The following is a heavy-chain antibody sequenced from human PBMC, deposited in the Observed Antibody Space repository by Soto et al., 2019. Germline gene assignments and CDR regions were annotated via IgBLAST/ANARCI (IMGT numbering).Heavy chain of an antibody. CDR1: GFTFSSYA. CDR3: AKELKGMRYFDWLLGDY. V-gene: IGHV3-23*01. D-gene: IGHD3-9*01. Sequence: EVQLLESGGGLVQPGGSLRLSCAASGFTFSSYAMSWVRQAPGKGLEWVSAISGSGGSTYYADSVKGRFTISRDNTKNTLYLQMNSLRAEEPAVYYCAKELKGMRYFDWLLGDYWGQGTLVTVSS. J-gene: IGHJ4*02. CDR2: ISGSGGST.